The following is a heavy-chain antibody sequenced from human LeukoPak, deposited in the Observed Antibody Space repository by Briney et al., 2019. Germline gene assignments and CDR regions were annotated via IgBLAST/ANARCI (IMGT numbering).Heavy chain of an antibody. CDR3: ARDYYDSNSYSGYYFDY. D-gene: IGHD3-22*01. CDR2: INHSGST. Sequence: SETLPLTCAVYGGSFSGYYWSWIRQPPGKGLEWIGEINHSGSTNYNPSLKSRVTISADTSKNQFSLKLSSVTAADTAVYYCARDYYDSNSYSGYYFDYWGQGILVTVSS. J-gene: IGHJ4*02. V-gene: IGHV4-34*01. CDR1: GGSFSGYY.